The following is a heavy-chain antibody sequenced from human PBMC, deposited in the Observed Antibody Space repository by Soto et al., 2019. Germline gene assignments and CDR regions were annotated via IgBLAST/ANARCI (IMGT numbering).Heavy chain of an antibody. J-gene: IGHJ4*02. CDR2: INTVGSTP. Sequence: EVQLVESGGNLVQPGGSLRLSCAASGFTFSSYWIHWVRQPPGKGLLWVSRINTVGSTPNYADSVKGRITISRDNAKNTRSLPMNSLRADDTAVYYCASGASGNYYLDYWGQGALVTISS. D-gene: IGHD3-10*01. V-gene: IGHV3-74*01. CDR1: GFTFSSYW. CDR3: ASGASGNYYLDY.